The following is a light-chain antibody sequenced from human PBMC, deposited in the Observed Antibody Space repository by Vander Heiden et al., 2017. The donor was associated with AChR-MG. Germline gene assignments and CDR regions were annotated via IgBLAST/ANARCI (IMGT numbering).Light chain of an antibody. CDR1: QSISSY. Sequence: QMTQSPSSLSASVGDRVTITCRASQSISSYLNWYQQRPGNAPKLLIYVVSSLRSGVPSRFSGSESGTDFTLTISSLQPEDSATYFCQQSYSTPWTFGQGTKVEVK. J-gene: IGKJ1*01. CDR3: QQSYSTPWT. V-gene: IGKV1-39*01. CDR2: VVS.